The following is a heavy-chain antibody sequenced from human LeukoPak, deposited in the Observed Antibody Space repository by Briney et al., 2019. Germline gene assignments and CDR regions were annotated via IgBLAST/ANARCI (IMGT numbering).Heavy chain of an antibody. Sequence: PSETLSLTCTVSGYSISSGYYWGWIRQPPGKGLEWMGRSYHSGSTYYNPSLKSRLTISVDTSKNQFSLKLSSVTAADTAVYYCARRASLMVRGVIGSNWFDPWGQGTLVTVSS. J-gene: IGHJ5*02. V-gene: IGHV4-38-2*02. CDR2: SYHSGST. D-gene: IGHD3-10*01. CDR3: ARRASLMVRGVIGSNWFDP. CDR1: GYSISSGYY.